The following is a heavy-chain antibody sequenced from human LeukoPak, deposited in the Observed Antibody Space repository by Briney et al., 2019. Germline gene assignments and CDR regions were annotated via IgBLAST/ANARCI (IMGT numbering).Heavy chain of an antibody. Sequence: PSQTLSLTCTVSGGSISSGGYYWSWIRQHPGKGLEWIGYIYYSGSTYYNPSLKSRVTISVDTSKNQFSLKLSSVTAADTAVYYCARGGGHSYGYFGNYFDYWGQGTLVTVSS. V-gene: IGHV4-31*03. D-gene: IGHD5-18*01. CDR3: ARGGGHSYGYFGNYFDY. CDR2: IYYSGST. CDR1: GGSISSGGYY. J-gene: IGHJ4*02.